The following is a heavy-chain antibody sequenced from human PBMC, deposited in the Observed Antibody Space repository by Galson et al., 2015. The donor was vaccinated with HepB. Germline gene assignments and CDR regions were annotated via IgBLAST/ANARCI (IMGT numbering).Heavy chain of an antibody. J-gene: IGHJ5*02. CDR1: GYTFTSYG. D-gene: IGHD2-15*01. CDR3: ARERCSGGSCYSPMSDP. V-gene: IGHV1-18*04. CDR2: ISAYNGNT. Sequence: SVKVSCKASGYTFTSYGISWVRQAPGQGLEWTGWISAYNGNTNYAQKLQGRVTMTTDTSTSTAYMELRSLRSDDTAVYYCARERCSGGSCYSPMSDPWGQGTLVTVSS.